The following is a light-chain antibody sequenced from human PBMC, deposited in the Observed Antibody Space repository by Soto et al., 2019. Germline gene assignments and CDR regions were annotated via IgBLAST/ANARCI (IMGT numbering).Light chain of an antibody. J-gene: IGLJ2*01. Sequence: QSVLTQPPSASGSPGQSVTISCTGTSSDVGGYNYVSWYQQHPGKAPKVIIYEVSKRPSGVPDRFSGSKSGSTASLTVSGLQAEDEADYYCGSYTGNNAWLFGGGTKLTVL. CDR1: SSDVGGYNY. V-gene: IGLV2-8*01. CDR2: EVS. CDR3: GSYTGNNAWL.